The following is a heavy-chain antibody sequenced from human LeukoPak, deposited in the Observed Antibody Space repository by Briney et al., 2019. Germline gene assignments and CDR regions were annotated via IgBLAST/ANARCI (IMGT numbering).Heavy chain of an antibody. J-gene: IGHJ3*02. CDR3: ARDGRNYRGGDCYYARPPIDAFDI. CDR1: GGTFSSYA. CDR2: IIPIFGTA. Sequence: SVKVSCKASGGTFSSYAISWVRQAPGQGLEWMGGIIPIFGTANYAQKFQGRVTITADESTSTAYMELSSLRSEDTAVYYCARDGRNYRGGDCYYARPPIDAFDIWGQGTMVTVSS. D-gene: IGHD2-21*02. V-gene: IGHV1-69*13.